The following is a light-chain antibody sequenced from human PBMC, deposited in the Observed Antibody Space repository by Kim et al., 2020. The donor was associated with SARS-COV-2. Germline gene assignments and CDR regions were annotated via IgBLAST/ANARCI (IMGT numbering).Light chain of an antibody. V-gene: IGLV2-11*03. CDR3: CSYAGTFTSL. CDR1: SSYVGSYNY. CDR2: DVS. Sequence: QSVTISCSGTSSYVGSYNYVSWYQQHPGKAPKVMIYDVSKRPSGVPDRFSGSKSGNTASLTISGLQADDEADYYCCSYAGTFTSLFGGGTQLTVL. J-gene: IGLJ2*01.